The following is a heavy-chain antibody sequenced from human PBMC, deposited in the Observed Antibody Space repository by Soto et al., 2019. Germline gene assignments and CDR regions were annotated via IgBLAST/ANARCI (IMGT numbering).Heavy chain of an antibody. Sequence: PGESLQISCKGSGYSFTSYWISCVRQMPGKGLEWIGMIDPSDSYTNYSPSFQGHVTISADKSISTAYLQWSSLKASDTAMYYCARPPNYYDSSGYYYAGAFAIWGQGTMVTVS. CDR2: IDPSDSYT. CDR3: ARPPNYYDSSGYYYAGAFAI. V-gene: IGHV5-10-1*01. D-gene: IGHD3-22*01. CDR1: GYSFTSYW. J-gene: IGHJ3*02.